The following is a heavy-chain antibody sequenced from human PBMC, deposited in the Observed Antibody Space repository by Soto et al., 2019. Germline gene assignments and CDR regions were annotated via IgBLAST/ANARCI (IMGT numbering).Heavy chain of an antibody. D-gene: IGHD2-8*01. CDR2: IYYSGST. CDR3: AVGYCTNGVCYRSAFDI. Sequence: SETLSLTCTVSGGSISSYYWSWIRQPPGKGLEWIGYIYYSGSTNYNPSLKSRVTISVDTSKNQFSLKLSSVTAADTAVYYCAVGYCTNGVCYRSAFDIWGQGTMVTVSS. J-gene: IGHJ3*02. CDR1: GGSISSYY. V-gene: IGHV4-59*08.